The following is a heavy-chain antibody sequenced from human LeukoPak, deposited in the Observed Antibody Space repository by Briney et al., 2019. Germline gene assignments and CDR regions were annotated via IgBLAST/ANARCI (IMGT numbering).Heavy chain of an antibody. D-gene: IGHD3-10*01. Sequence: ASVKVSCKASGYTFTSYGISWVRQAPGQGLAWVGWISVYNGNTNYAQKLQGRVTMTTDTSTSTAYMELRSLRSDDTAVYYCARVGAYYGSGSYYNDLDYWGQGTLVTVSS. CDR1: GYTFTSYG. J-gene: IGHJ4*02. CDR2: ISVYNGNT. V-gene: IGHV1-18*01. CDR3: ARVGAYYGSGSYYNDLDY.